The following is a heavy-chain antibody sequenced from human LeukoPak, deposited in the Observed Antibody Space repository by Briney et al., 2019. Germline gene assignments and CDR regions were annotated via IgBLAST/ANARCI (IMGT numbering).Heavy chain of an antibody. Sequence: SQTLSLTCTVSGGSISSGSYYWSWIRQPAGKGLEWIGRIYTSGSTNYNPSLKSRVTISVDTSKNQFSLKLSSVTAADTAVYYCASGCSGDYYYYYMDVWGKGTTVTVSS. V-gene: IGHV4-61*02. J-gene: IGHJ6*03. CDR1: GGSISSGSYY. D-gene: IGHD2-21*01. CDR3: ASGCSGDYYYYYMDV. CDR2: IYTSGST.